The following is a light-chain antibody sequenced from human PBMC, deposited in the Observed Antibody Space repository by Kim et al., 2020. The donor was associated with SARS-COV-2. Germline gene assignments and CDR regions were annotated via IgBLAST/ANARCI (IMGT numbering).Light chain of an antibody. Sequence: QPVLTQAPSVSGAPGQRVTISCAGTSSNIGAGYDVHWYQHLPGTAPKLLIYENINRPSEVPDRFSGSKSDTTASLAIAGLRADDEADYYCQSYDRSLSGWVFGGGTQLTVL. J-gene: IGLJ3*02. CDR1: SSNIGAGYD. V-gene: IGLV1-40*01. CDR2: ENI. CDR3: QSYDRSLSGWV.